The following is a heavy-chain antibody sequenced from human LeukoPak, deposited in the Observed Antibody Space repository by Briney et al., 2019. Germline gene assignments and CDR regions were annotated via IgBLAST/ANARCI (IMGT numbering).Heavy chain of an antibody. CDR2: ISAYNGNT. V-gene: IGHV1-18*01. CDR1: GYTFTSYG. Sequence: ASVKVSCKASGYTFTSYGISWVRQAPGQGLEWMGWISAYNGNTNYAQKLQGRVTMTTDTSTSTDYMELRSLRSDDTAVYYCAREPCSGGSCYSRFVDYWGQGTLVTVSS. J-gene: IGHJ4*02. CDR3: AREPCSGGSCYSRFVDY. D-gene: IGHD2-15*01.